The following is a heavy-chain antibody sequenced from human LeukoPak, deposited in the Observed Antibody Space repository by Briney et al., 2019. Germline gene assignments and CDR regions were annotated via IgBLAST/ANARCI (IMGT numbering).Heavy chain of an antibody. J-gene: IGHJ6*03. CDR2: ISGSSSTI. V-gene: IGHV3-48*04. Sequence: GGSLRLTCAASGFTFSDNTMNWVRQAPGKGLEWVSYISGSSSTIYYADSVKGRFTISRDNAKNSLYLQMNSLRVEDTAVYYCARALRPSYYYYMDVWGKGTTVNVSS. CDR3: ARALRPSYYYYMDV. CDR1: GFTFSDNT.